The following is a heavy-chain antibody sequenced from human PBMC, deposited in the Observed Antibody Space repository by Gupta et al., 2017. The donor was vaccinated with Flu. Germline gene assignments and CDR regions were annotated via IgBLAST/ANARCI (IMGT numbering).Heavy chain of an antibody. CDR1: GFTFSSYA. V-gene: IGHV3-23*01. Sequence: EVQLLESGGGLVQPGGSLTLSCAASGFTFSSYAMSWVRQAQGKGLEWVSAISGSGGSTYYADSVKGRFTISRDNSKNTLYLQMNSLRAEDTAVYYCAKDLGRVVPAVPYYYGMDVWGQGTTVTVSS. D-gene: IGHD2-2*01. CDR3: AKDLGRVVPAVPYYYGMDV. J-gene: IGHJ6*02. CDR2: ISGSGGST.